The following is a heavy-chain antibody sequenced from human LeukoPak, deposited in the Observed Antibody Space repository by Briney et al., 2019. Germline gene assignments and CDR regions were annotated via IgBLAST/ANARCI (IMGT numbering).Heavy chain of an antibody. CDR2: INPNSGGT. CDR3: ARANSLYCSSTSCATFDI. V-gene: IGHV1-2*02. Sequence: ASVKVSCKASGYTFTGYYMHWVRQAPGQGLEWMGWINPNSGGTNYAQKFQGRVTMTRDTSISTAYMELSRLRSDDTAVYYCARANSLYCSSTSCATFDIWGQGTMVTVSS. D-gene: IGHD2-2*01. CDR1: GYTFTGYY. J-gene: IGHJ3*02.